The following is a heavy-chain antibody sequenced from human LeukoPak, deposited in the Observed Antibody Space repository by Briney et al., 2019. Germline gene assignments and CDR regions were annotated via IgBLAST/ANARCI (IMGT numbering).Heavy chain of an antibody. CDR3: ARPYTSGYRGAFGI. CDR2: IYTSGST. CDR1: GGSISSDY. J-gene: IGHJ3*02. V-gene: IGHV4-4*07. Sequence: SETLSLTCTVSGGSISSDYWSWIRQPDGKGLEWIGRIYTSGSTNYNPSLKSRVSMSVDTSTNQFSLRLSSVTAADTAVYYCARPYTSGYRGAFGIWGQGTMVTVSS. D-gene: IGHD5-12*01.